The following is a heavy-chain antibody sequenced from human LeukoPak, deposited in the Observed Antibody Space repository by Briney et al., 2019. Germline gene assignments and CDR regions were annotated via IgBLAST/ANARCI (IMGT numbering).Heavy chain of an antibody. CDR1: GFIFSTSS. CDR3: ARRTQIYFDY. Sequence: PGGSLRLSCAASGFIFSTSSMNRVRQAPGKGLEWVSYISDNSSTIYYADSVKGRFTISRDNAKNSLFLQMNSLRAEDTAVYYCARRTQIYFDYWGQGTLVTVSS. D-gene: IGHD1-14*01. J-gene: IGHJ4*02. V-gene: IGHV3-48*01. CDR2: ISDNSSTI.